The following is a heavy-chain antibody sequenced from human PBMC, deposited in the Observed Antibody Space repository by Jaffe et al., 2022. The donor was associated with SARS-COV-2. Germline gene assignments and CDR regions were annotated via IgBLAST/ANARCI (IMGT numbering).Heavy chain of an antibody. D-gene: IGHD2-15*01. J-gene: IGHJ6*02. V-gene: IGHV5-51*01. CDR2: IYPGDSDT. CDR3: ARLGNGYCSGGSCPRVNPRDGMDV. Sequence: EVQLVQSGAEVKKPGESLKISCKGSGYSFTSYWIGWVRQMPGKGLEWMGIIYPGDSDTRYSPSFQGQVTISADKSISTAYLQWSSLKASDTAMYYCARLGNGYCSGGSCPRVNPRDGMDVWGQGTTVTVSS. CDR1: GYSFTSYW.